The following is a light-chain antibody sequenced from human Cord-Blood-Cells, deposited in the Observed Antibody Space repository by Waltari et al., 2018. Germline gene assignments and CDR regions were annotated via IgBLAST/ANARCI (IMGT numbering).Light chain of an antibody. J-gene: IGKJ2*01. CDR1: QSVSSY. CDR2: DAS. V-gene: IGKV3-11*01. CDR3: QQRSNWPYMYT. Sequence: PGERATLSCRASQSVSSYLAWYQTTPGQAPRLLTYDASNRATGIPARFSGSGSGTDFTLTISSLEPEDFAVYYCQQRSNWPYMYTFGQGTKLEIK.